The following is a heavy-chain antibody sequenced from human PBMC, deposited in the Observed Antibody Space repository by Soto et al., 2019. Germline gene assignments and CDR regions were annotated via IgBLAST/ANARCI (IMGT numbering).Heavy chain of an antibody. J-gene: IGHJ4*02. CDR2: TIPILDVA. CDR3: ARDSPIGSTYSGYDAIDS. Sequence: QVQLVQSGAEVKKPGSSVKVSCKASGGTFSTSTFTWVRQAPGQGLEWMGRTIPILDVADYAQDFQGRVTSTADKSTSTASMELTSLTSKDTAVYYCARDSPIGSTYSGYDAIDSWGQGTLVTVSS. CDR1: GGTFSTST. V-gene: IGHV1-69*08. D-gene: IGHD5-12*01.